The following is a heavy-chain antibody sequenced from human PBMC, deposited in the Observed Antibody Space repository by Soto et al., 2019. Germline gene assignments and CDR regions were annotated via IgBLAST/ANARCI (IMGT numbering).Heavy chain of an antibody. CDR1: GGSISSYY. V-gene: IGHV4-59*01. CDR2: IYYSGIT. J-gene: IGHJ4*02. D-gene: IGHD2-8*02. Sequence: QVQLQESGPGLVKPSETLSLTCTVSGGSISSYYWSWIRQPPGKGLEWIGYIYYSGITDYNPSLTRRVTISVDPSKSQFSLKLSSVTAADTAVYYCARGGGVYYFDYWGQGTLVTVSS. CDR3: ARGGGVYYFDY.